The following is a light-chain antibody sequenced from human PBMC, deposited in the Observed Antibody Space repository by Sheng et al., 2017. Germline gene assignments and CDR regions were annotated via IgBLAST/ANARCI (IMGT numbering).Light chain of an antibody. CDR2: EDD. V-gene: IGLV6-57*01. CDR3: QSYDSDNPVV. J-gene: IGLJ2*01. Sequence: NFMLTQPHSVSESPGKTVTISCTRSSGNIASNYVQWYQQRPGSSPTTVIFEDDHRPSGVPDRFSGSIDSSSNSAYLTISGLKTEDEANYYCQSYDSDNPVVFGGGTRLTV. CDR1: SGNIASNY.